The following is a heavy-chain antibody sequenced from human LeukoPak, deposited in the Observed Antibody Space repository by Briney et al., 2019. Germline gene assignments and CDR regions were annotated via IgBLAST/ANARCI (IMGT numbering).Heavy chain of an antibody. J-gene: IGHJ4*02. Sequence: PSETLSLTCAVFGGSFSGYYWSWIRQPPGKGLEWIGEINQSGTTTYNPSLKSRVTMSVDTSKTQFSLRLSSLTAADTAVYYCARGVDSSGYNTDFDYWGQGTLVTVSS. CDR1: GGSFSGYY. V-gene: IGHV4-34*01. D-gene: IGHD3-22*01. CDR3: ARGVDSSGYNTDFDY. CDR2: INQSGTT.